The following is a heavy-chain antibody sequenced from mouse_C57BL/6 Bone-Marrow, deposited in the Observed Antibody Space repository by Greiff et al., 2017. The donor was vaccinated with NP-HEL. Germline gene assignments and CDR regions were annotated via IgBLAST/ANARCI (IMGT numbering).Heavy chain of an antibody. Sequence: EVKLVESGGGLVQPGGSMKLSCTASGFTFSDYYMAWVRQVPEKGLEWVANINYDGSSTYYLDSLKSRFIISRDNAKNILYLQMSSLKSEDTATYYCARGNSNPYYAMDYWGQGTSVTVSS. CDR2: INYDGSST. CDR1: GFTFSDYY. J-gene: IGHJ4*01. D-gene: IGHD2-5*01. CDR3: ARGNSNPYYAMDY. V-gene: IGHV5-16*01.